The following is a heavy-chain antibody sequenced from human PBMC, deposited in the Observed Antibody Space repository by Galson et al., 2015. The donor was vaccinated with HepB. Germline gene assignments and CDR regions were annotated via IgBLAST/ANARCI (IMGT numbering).Heavy chain of an antibody. V-gene: IGHV3-74*01. CDR2: ISSDGRDA. CDR1: GFSFSTSW. D-gene: IGHD5-24*01. J-gene: IGHJ3*02. CDR3: ARDMAIAQPADSDAFDI. Sequence: SLRLSCAASGFSFSTSWMHWVRLVPGKGLVWVARISSDGRDANHADSVKGRFTISRDNAKNTLYLQMNSLRAEDTAVYYCARDMAIAQPADSDAFDIWGRGTMVTVSS.